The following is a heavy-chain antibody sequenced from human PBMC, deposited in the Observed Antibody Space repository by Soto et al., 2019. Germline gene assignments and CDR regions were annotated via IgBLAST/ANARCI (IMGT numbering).Heavy chain of an antibody. J-gene: IGHJ5*02. Sequence: HPGGSLRLSCAASGFTFSSYAMSWVRQAPGKGLEWVSAISGSGGSTYYADSVKGRFTISRDNSKNTLYLQMNSLRAEDAAVYYCAKFVRGVVISNWFDPWGQGTLVTVSS. CDR1: GFTFSSYA. CDR2: ISGSGGST. D-gene: IGHD3-10*02. CDR3: AKFVRGVVISNWFDP. V-gene: IGHV3-23*01.